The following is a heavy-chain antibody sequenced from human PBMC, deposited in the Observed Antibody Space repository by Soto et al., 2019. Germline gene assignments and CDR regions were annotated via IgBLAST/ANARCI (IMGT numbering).Heavy chain of an antibody. J-gene: IGHJ3*02. V-gene: IGHV3-64D*06. CDR1: GFTFSSYA. Sequence: GGSLRLSCSASGFTFSSYAMHWVRQAPGKGLEYVSVISSNGGSTYHADSVKGRFTISRDNSKNTLYLQMSSLRAEDTAVYYCVKCFKASTLIPYYYDSSGYYYDAFNIWGQGTKGTVS. D-gene: IGHD3-22*01. CDR3: VKCFKASTLIPYYYDSSGYYYDAFNI. CDR2: ISSNGGST.